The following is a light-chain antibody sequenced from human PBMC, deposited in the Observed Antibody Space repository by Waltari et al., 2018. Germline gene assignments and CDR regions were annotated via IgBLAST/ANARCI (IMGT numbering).Light chain of an antibody. V-gene: IGLV3-19*01. Sequence: SSELTQDPAVSVAMGQTVRITCQGDSLRSYYASWYQQRPGQAPILVIYDKKNRPSGVPDRVSVSSSHNTASLTITGAQAEDEASYYCHSRDASGVAGSFGGGTKLTVL. CDR2: DKK. CDR1: SLRSYY. J-gene: IGLJ2*01. CDR3: HSRDASGVAGS.